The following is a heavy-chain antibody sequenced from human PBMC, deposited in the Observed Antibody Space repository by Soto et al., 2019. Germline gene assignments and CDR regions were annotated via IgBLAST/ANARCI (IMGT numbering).Heavy chain of an antibody. CDR1: GYTLTELS. D-gene: IGHD3-10*01. J-gene: IGHJ3*02. Sequence: ASVKVSCKVSGYTLTELSVHWVRQAPGKGLEWNGGFDPEDGETIYAQKFQGRVTMTEDTSTDTAYMELSSLRSEDTAVYYCATDRPRSYYYGSGSGVHAFDIWGQGTMVTVSS. V-gene: IGHV1-24*01. CDR2: FDPEDGET. CDR3: ATDRPRSYYYGSGSGVHAFDI.